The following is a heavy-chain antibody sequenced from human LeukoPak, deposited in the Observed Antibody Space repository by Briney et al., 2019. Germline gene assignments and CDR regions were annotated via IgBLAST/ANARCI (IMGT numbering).Heavy chain of an antibody. V-gene: IGHV3-23*01. D-gene: IGHD2-21*02. CDR1: GFTFSSYA. J-gene: IGHJ4*02. Sequence: GGSLRLSCAASGFTFSSYAMSWVRQAPGKGLEWVSAISGSGGSTYYADSVKGRFTISRDNSKNTLYLQMSSLRSEDTAVYYCAREDTNLAVTADYWGQGTLVTVSS. CDR2: ISGSGGST. CDR3: AREDTNLAVTADY.